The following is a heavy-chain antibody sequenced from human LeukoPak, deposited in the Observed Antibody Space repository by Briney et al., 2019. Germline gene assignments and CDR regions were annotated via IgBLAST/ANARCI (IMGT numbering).Heavy chain of an antibody. V-gene: IGHV1-69*04. D-gene: IGHD1-26*01. Sequence: SVKVSCKASGGTFSSYAISWVRQAPGQGLEWMGRIIPILGIANYAQKFQGRVTITTDESTSTAYMELSSLRSEDTAVYYCARTDSGSYSDYYYYMDVWGKGTTVTVSS. J-gene: IGHJ6*03. CDR2: IIPILGIA. CDR3: ARTDSGSYSDYYYYMDV. CDR1: GGTFSSYA.